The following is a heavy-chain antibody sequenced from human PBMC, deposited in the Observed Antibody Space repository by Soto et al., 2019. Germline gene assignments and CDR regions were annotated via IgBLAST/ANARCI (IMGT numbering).Heavy chain of an antibody. J-gene: IGHJ4*02. Sequence: GGSLRLSCAASGFTFTSYAMSWVRQAPGKGLEWVSAIRGNSANTHYADSVKGRFTISRDNSKNTLYLQMTSLRADDTAIYYCAQDDNYGAGPFDYWGQGTLVTVSS. CDR1: GFTFTSYA. D-gene: IGHD4-17*01. CDR3: AQDDNYGAGPFDY. CDR2: IRGNSANT. V-gene: IGHV3-23*01.